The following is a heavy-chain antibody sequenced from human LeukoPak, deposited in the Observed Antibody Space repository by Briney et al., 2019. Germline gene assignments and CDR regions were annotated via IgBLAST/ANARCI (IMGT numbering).Heavy chain of an antibody. CDR3: ARRTYYYGSGSYNNNYHYYMDV. D-gene: IGHD3-10*01. J-gene: IGHJ6*03. CDR2: ISGYNGDT. CDR1: GYTFTNYG. V-gene: IGHV1-18*01. Sequence: AASVKVSCKASGYTFTNYGISWVRQAPGQGLEWMGCISGYNGDTNYAKKVQGRVTMTTDTSTSTAYMELRSLRSDDTAVYYCARRTYYYGSGSYNNNYHYYMDVWGKGTTVTVSS.